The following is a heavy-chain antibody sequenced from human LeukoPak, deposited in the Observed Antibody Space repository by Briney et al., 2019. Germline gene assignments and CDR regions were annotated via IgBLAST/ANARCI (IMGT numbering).Heavy chain of an antibody. CDR3: VRANGDPRGYYMDV. D-gene: IGHD4-17*01. V-gene: IGHV3-48*03. CDR2: ISSSGSTI. Sequence: QSGGSLRLSCAASGFTFSSYEMNWVRQAPGKGLEWVSYISSSGSTIYYADSVKGRFTISRENALNSLYLQMNSLRAGDTAVYYCVRANGDPRGYYMDVWGKGTTVTVSS. CDR1: GFTFSSYE. J-gene: IGHJ6*03.